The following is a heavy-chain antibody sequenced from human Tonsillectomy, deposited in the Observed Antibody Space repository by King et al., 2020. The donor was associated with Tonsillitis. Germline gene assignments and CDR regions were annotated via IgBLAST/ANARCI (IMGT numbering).Heavy chain of an antibody. Sequence: VTLQESGPALVKPTQTLTLTCTVSGLSLSTTKMCVSWIRQPPGKALEWLARIDWDDDKYYNTSLKTRLTISKDTSKNQVVLTMTSMDPVDTATYYCARMQGVGGPFDYWGQGTLVTVSS. V-gene: IGHV2-70*11. D-gene: IGHD1-26*01. CDR2: IDWDDDK. CDR3: ARMQGVGGPFDY. CDR1: GLSLSTTKMC. J-gene: IGHJ4*02.